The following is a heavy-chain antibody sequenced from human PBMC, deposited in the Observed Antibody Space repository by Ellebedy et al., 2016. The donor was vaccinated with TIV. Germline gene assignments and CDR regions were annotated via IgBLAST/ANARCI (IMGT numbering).Heavy chain of an antibody. D-gene: IGHD1-26*01. V-gene: IGHV1-18*04. CDR1: GYTFTSYG. J-gene: IGHJ4*02. Sequence: AASVKVSCKASGYTFTSYGISWVRQAPGQGLEWMGWISAYNGNTNYAQKLQGRVTMTTDTSTSTAYMELRSLRSDDTAVYYCARWVGRGGDPTRADYWGQGTLVTVSS. CDR3: ARWVGRGGDPTRADY. CDR2: ISAYNGNT.